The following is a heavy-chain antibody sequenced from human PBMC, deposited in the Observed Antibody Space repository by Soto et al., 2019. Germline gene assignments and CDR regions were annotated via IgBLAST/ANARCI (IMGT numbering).Heavy chain of an antibody. V-gene: IGHV1-69*06. Sequence: SVKVSCKASGYTFTSYGISWVRQAPGQGLEWMGGIIPIFGTANYAQRFQGRVTITADKSTSTAYMELSSLRSEDTAVYYCARFDYYGSGSSWGQGTLVTVSS. D-gene: IGHD3-10*01. CDR2: IIPIFGTA. CDR3: ARFDYYGSGSS. J-gene: IGHJ4*02. CDR1: GYTFTSYG.